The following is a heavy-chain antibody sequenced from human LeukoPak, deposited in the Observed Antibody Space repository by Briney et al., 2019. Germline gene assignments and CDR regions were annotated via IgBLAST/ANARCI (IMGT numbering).Heavy chain of an antibody. Sequence: GGSLRLSCAASGFTISTSYMSWVRQAPGKGLEWVSVMYSGGSTYHPDSVRGRFTISRDNSKNTLYLQMDSLRAEDTALYYCARAPPYSSSWHGAFDIWGQGTMVTVSS. V-gene: IGHV3-53*01. D-gene: IGHD6-13*01. CDR3: ARAPPYSSSWHGAFDI. J-gene: IGHJ3*02. CDR2: MYSGGST. CDR1: GFTISTSY.